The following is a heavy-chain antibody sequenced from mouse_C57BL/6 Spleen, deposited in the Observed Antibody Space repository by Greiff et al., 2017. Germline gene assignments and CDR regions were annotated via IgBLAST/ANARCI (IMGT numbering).Heavy chain of an antibody. CDR3: ARRDYYGSSYNSYAMDY. CDR1: GYTFTDYY. D-gene: IGHD1-1*01. J-gene: IGHJ4*01. CDR2: INPNNGGT. V-gene: IGHV1-26*01. Sequence: VQLQQSGPELVKPGASVKISCKASGYTFTDYYMNWVKQSHGKSLEWIGDINPNNGGTSYNQKFKGKATLTVDKSSSTAYMELRSLTSEDSAVYYCARRDYYGSSYNSYAMDYWGQGTSVTVSS.